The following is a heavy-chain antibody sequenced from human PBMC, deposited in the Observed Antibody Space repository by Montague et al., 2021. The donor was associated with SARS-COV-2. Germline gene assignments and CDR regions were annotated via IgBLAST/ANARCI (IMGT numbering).Heavy chain of an antibody. CDR1: GFIFSNYA. CDR3: ASDLSIYDSSAYYFQLDY. V-gene: IGHV3-30*04. CDR2: ISYDGSNK. J-gene: IGHJ4*02. D-gene: IGHD3-22*01. Sequence: SLRLSCAASGFIFSNYAMTWVRQAPGKGLEWVAVISYDGSNKYYADSVKGRFTISRDNSKNTLYLQMNSLRAEDTAVYYCASDLSIYDSSAYYFQLDYWGQGTLVTVSS.